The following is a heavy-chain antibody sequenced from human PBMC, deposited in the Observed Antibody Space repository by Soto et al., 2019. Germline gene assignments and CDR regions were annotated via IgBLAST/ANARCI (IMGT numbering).Heavy chain of an antibody. D-gene: IGHD4-17*01. CDR3: ARDMVTTSRWAFDI. J-gene: IGHJ3*02. Sequence: QVQLQESGPGLVKPSQTLSLTCTVSGGSISSGDYYCSWIRQPPGKGLEWIGYIYYRGRTYYNPSLRSRVTISVDTSKNQFSLKLSAVTGADTAVYYCARDMVTTSRWAFDIWGQGTMVTVSS. CDR2: IYYRGRT. V-gene: IGHV4-30-4*01. CDR1: GGSISSGDYY.